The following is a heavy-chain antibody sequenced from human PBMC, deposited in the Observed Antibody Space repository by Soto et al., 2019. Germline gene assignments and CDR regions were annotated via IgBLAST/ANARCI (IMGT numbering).Heavy chain of an antibody. V-gene: IGHV1-18*01. D-gene: IGHD3-3*01. CDR1: GYTFTSYG. Sequence: ASVQVSCKASGYTFTSYGISWVRQAPGQGLEWMGWISAYNGSTNYAQKLQGRVTMTTDTSTSTAYMELRSLRSDDTAVYYCARDPPHDFWSGYYGFDDWGQGTLVTVAS. CDR3: ARDPPHDFWSGYYGFDD. J-gene: IGHJ4*02. CDR2: ISAYNGST.